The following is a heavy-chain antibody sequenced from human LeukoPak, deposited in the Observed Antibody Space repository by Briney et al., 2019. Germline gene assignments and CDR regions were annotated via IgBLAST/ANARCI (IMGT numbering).Heavy chain of an antibody. V-gene: IGHV4-4*02. J-gene: IGHJ1*01. D-gene: IGHD1-26*01. CDR3: ASNIGRSYSYFQH. CDR1: GGSISSSNW. Sequence: SETLSLTCAVSGGSISSSNWWSWVRQPPGKGLEWIGEIYHSGSTNYNPSLKSRDTISVDKSKNQFSLKLSSVTAADTAVYYCASNIGRSYSYFQHWGQGTLVTVSS. CDR2: IYHSGST.